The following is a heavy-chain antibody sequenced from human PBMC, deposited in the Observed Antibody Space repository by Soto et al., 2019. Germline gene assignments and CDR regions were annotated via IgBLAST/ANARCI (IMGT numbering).Heavy chain of an antibody. CDR1: GGTFSSYA. J-gene: IGHJ4*02. Sequence: QVQLVQSGAEVRQPASSVKVSCKTSGGTFSSYAISWVRQAPGQGLEWMGGIVPIVDTSTYEQKFQGRVTITADESTSTVYMELSSLRSDDTAVYYCVRVVAIPGYPDNWGQGTLSPFPQ. CDR3: VRVVAIPGYPDN. CDR2: IVPIVDTS. V-gene: IGHV1-69*12. D-gene: IGHD5-12*01.